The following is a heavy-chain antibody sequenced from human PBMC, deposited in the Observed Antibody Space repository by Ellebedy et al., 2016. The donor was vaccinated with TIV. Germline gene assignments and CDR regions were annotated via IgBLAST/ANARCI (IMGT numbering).Heavy chain of an antibody. CDR1: GYTFTNHY. J-gene: IGHJ5*02. V-gene: IGHV1-46*01. Sequence: ASVKVSXXASGYTFTNHYMHWVRQAPGQGLEWMGGIIPIFGTANYAQKFQGRVTMTRDTSTSTVYMELSSLRSEDTAVYYCARGELLSPSSNSGWFDPWGQGTLVTVSS. CDR2: IIPIFGTA. CDR3: ARGELLSPSSNSGWFDP. D-gene: IGHD2-2*01.